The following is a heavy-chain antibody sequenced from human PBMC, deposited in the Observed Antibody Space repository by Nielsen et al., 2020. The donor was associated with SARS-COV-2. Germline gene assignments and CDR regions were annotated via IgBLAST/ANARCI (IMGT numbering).Heavy chain of an antibody. CDR1: GFTFSSYG. Sequence: GESLKISCAASGFTFSSYGMHWVRQAPGKGLECVARIWYDGSNKYYADSVMGRFTISRDNSKNTLYLQMNSLRGDDTAVYYCAREMYSSGWDWGQGTQVTVSS. D-gene: IGHD6-19*01. J-gene: IGHJ4*02. CDR3: AREMYSSGWD. V-gene: IGHV3-33*08. CDR2: IWYDGSNK.